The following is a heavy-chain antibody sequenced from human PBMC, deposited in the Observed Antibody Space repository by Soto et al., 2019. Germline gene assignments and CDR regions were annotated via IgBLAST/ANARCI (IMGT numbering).Heavy chain of an antibody. V-gene: IGHV4-30-4*01. D-gene: IGHD3-3*01. Sequence: SETLSLTCTVSGGSISSGDYYWSWIRQPPGKGLEWIGYSYYSGSTYYHPSLKSRVTISVDTSKNQFSLKLSSVTAADTAVYYCARSYYDFWSGYYTPPGWFDPWGQGTLVTVSS. CDR1: GGSISSGDYY. CDR3: ARSYYDFWSGYYTPPGWFDP. CDR2: SYYSGST. J-gene: IGHJ5*02.